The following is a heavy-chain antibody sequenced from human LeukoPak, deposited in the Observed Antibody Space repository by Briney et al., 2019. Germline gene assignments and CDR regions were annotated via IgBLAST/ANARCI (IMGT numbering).Heavy chain of an antibody. CDR2: INPSGGST. V-gene: IGHV1-46*01. D-gene: IGHD3-16*01. J-gene: IGHJ4*02. Sequence: GASVMVSCKAAGYIFTSYSMHWVRQAPGQWLEWMRIINPSGGSTSYAQKFQGRVTMTRDTSTSTVYMELSSLRSEDTAVYYCAGGEGVLFDYWGQGTLVTVSS. CDR3: AGGEGVLFDY. CDR1: GYIFTSYS.